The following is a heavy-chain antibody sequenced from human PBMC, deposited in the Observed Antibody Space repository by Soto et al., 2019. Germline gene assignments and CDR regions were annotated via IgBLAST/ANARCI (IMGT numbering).Heavy chain of an antibody. V-gene: IGHV4-31*03. CDR2: IYYSGST. J-gene: IGHJ6*02. D-gene: IGHD3-22*01. Sequence: QVQLQESGPGLVKPSQTLSLTCTVSGGSISSGGYYWSWIRQHPGKGLEWIGYIYYSGSTYYNPSLKSRVTISVDTSKNQFSLKLSSVTAADTAVYYCARDQITMKYDYYGMDVWGQGTTVTVSS. CDR3: ARDQITMKYDYYGMDV. CDR1: GGSISSGGYY.